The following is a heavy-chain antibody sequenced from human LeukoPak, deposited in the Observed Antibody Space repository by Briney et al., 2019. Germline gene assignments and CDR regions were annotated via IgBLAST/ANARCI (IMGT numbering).Heavy chain of an antibody. CDR2: ISNDGSSM. Sequence: PGGSLRLSCAASGFTFDDYAMHWVRQAPGKGLVWVSRISNDGSSMNYAASVQGRFTISRDNAKNTLFLQMNSLRVEDTAVYYCARVGATSWYWGQGTLVTVSS. J-gene: IGHJ4*02. CDR3: ARVGATSWY. CDR1: GFTFDDYA. V-gene: IGHV3-74*01. D-gene: IGHD1-26*01.